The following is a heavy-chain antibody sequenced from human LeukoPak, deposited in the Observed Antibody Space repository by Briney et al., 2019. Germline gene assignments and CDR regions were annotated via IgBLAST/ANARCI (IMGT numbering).Heavy chain of an antibody. Sequence: GESLKISCRASGYRFTNYRIAWVRQMPGRGLEWMGIIYPGDSETTYSPSLQGQVTTSVDKAINTAYLQWRTLKTSDTAMYYCARLDEDFYYDGSGYNFWGQGTLVTVSS. CDR3: ARLDEDFYYDGSGYNF. D-gene: IGHD3-22*01. CDR2: IYPGDSET. J-gene: IGHJ4*02. V-gene: IGHV5-51*01. CDR1: GYRFTNYR.